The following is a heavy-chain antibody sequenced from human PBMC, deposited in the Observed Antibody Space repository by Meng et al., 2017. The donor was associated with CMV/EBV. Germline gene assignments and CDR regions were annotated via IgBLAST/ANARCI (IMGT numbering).Heavy chain of an antibody. CDR3: ARSLQRAFDY. CDR1: GLKFNDYG. J-gene: IGHJ4*02. Sequence: YGLKFNDYGRSWVRQAPGKGLEWVSGINWNGGSTGYAASVKGRFTISRDNAKNSLYLQMNSLRAEDTALYYCARSLQRAFDYWGQGTLVTVSS. V-gene: IGHV3-20*03. CDR2: INWNGGST.